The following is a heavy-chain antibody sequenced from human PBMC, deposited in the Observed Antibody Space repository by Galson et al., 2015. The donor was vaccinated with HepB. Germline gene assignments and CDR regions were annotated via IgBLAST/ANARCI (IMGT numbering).Heavy chain of an antibody. D-gene: IGHD4-11*01. J-gene: IGHJ6*03. CDR1: GGTFSSYA. V-gene: IGHV1-69*13. CDR2: IIPIFGTA. CDR3: AIRETTVTSDRYYYYYYMDV. Sequence: SVKVSCKASGGTFSSYAISWVRQAPGQGLEWMGGIIPIFGTANYAQKFQGRVTITADESTSTAYMELSSLRSEDTAVYYCAIRETTVTSDRYYYYYYMDVWGKGTTVTVSS.